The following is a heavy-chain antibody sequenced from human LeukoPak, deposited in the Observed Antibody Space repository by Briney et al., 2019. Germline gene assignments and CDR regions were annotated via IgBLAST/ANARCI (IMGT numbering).Heavy chain of an antibody. Sequence: GGSLRLSCAASGFTFSSYAMHWVRQAPGKGLEWVAVISYDGSNKYYADSVKGRFTISRDSSKNTLYLQMNSLRAEDTAVYYCARAHQKGQWLAYYWFDSWGQGTLVTVSS. CDR3: ARAHQKGQWLAYYWFDS. J-gene: IGHJ5*01. CDR1: GFTFSSYA. D-gene: IGHD6-19*01. CDR2: ISYDGSNK. V-gene: IGHV3-30*04.